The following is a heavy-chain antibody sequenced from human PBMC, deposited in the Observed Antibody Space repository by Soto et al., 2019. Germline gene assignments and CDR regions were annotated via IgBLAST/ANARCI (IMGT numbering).Heavy chain of an antibody. V-gene: IGHV4-31*03. CDR3: ARLRIATNNYKWFDP. CDR2: IYVTGAV. D-gene: IGHD2-21*01. J-gene: IGHJ5*02. CDR1: GAALNSGNYY. Sequence: SETLSLTCSVSGAALNSGNYYWSWIRQVPGKGLEWIGHIYVTGAVDYNPSLRDRITISQDTSERQFSLNLRLVTAADTAVYYCARLRIATNNYKWFDPWGQGILVTVSS.